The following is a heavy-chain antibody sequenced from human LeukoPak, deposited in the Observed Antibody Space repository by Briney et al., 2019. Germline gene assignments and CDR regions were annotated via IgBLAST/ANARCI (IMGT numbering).Heavy chain of an antibody. Sequence: GGSLRLSCAASGFTFSTYAMSWVRQAPGKGLEWVSSISSSSSYIYYADSVKGRFTISRDNAKNSLYLQMNSLRAEDTAVYYCALSYGEGGFDYWGQGTLVTVSS. CDR1: GFTFSTYA. V-gene: IGHV3-21*01. CDR3: ALSYGEGGFDY. J-gene: IGHJ4*02. D-gene: IGHD4-17*01. CDR2: ISSSSSYI.